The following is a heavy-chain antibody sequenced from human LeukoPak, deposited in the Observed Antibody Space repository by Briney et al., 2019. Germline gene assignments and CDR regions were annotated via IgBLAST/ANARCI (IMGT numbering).Heavy chain of an antibody. CDR2: IYHSGSL. Sequence: SETLSLTCTVSGGSISSYYWSWIRQPPGKGLEWIGSIYHSGSLYYNPSLRSRVTISVDTSKNQFSLKVNSMTAADTAVYYCARPTSSNYAGFFFDFWSQGTLVTVSS. CDR1: GGSISSYY. V-gene: IGHV4-59*08. J-gene: IGHJ4*02. D-gene: IGHD4-11*01. CDR3: ARPTSSNYAGFFFDF.